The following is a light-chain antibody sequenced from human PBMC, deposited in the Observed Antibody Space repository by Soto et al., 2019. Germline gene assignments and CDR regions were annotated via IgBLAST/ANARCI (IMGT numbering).Light chain of an antibody. CDR1: RSDVGGYNY. CDR3: SSYTSTNTLAV. Sequence: QSALTQPASVSGSPGQSITISCTGTRSDVGGYNYVSWYQQHAGFAPKLIIYEVSNRPSGVSNRFSGSKSGDTASLTISGLQAEDEADYYCSSYTSTNTLAVFGTGTKLTVL. CDR2: EVS. V-gene: IGLV2-14*01. J-gene: IGLJ1*01.